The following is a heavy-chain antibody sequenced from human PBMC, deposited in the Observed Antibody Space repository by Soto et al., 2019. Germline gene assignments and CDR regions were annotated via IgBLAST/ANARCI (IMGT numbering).Heavy chain of an antibody. Sequence: QVQLVESGGGVVQPGRSLRLSCAASGFTFSSYSMHWVRQAPGKGLEWVAVVSYEGSNKYYADKVKGRFTISRDNSKNTLYMQMNSVRAEDTAVYNCARSPTTVTTSYDCDYWGQGTLVTVSS. CDR2: VSYEGSNK. CDR1: GFTFSSYS. V-gene: IGHV3-30-3*01. J-gene: IGHJ4*02. D-gene: IGHD4-17*01. CDR3: ARSPTTVTTSYDCDY.